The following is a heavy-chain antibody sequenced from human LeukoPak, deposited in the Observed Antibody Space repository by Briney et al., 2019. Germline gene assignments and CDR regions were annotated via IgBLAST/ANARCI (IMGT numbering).Heavy chain of an antibody. CDR1: GFTLSSYW. J-gene: IGHJ4*02. Sequence: GGSLRLSCAASGFTLSSYWMSWVRQAPGKGLEWVANIKQDGSEKYYVDSVKGRFTISRDNAKNSLYLQMNSLRAEDTAVYYCARVNYYDSSGYKNYFDYWGQGTLVTVSS. D-gene: IGHD3-22*01. CDR2: IKQDGSEK. V-gene: IGHV3-7*01. CDR3: ARVNYYDSSGYKNYFDY.